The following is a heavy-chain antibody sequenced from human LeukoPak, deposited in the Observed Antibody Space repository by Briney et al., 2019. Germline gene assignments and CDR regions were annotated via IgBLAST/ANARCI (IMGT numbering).Heavy chain of an antibody. CDR1: GFTFDDYG. D-gene: IGHD3-10*01. CDR2: INWNGGST. J-gene: IGHJ6*03. Sequence: RPGGSLRLSCAASGFTFDDYGMSWVRQAPGKGLEWVSGINWNGGSTGYADSVKGRFTISRDNAKNSLYLQMNSLRAEDTALYYCARVPITMVRGVIIDYYYYYYMDVWGKGTTVTVSS. CDR3: ARVPITMVRGVIIDYYYYYYMDV. V-gene: IGHV3-20*04.